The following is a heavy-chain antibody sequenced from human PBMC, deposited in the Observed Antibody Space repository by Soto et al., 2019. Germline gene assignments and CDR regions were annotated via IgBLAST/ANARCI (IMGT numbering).Heavy chain of an antibody. CDR1: GYSFTSYW. Sequence: PGESLKISCKGSGYSFTSYWIGWVRQMPGKGLEWMGIIYPGDSDTRYSPSFQGQVTISADKSISTAYLQWSSLKASDTAMYYCARQSIAAAAARYYYGMDVWSQGTTVTVSS. V-gene: IGHV5-51*01. CDR2: IYPGDSDT. J-gene: IGHJ6*02. D-gene: IGHD6-13*01. CDR3: ARQSIAAAAARYYYGMDV.